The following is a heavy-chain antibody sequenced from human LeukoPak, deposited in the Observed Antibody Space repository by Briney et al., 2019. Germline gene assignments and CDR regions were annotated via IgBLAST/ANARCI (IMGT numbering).Heavy chain of an antibody. D-gene: IGHD6-13*01. CDR1: GFTFSSYA. V-gene: IGHV3-23*01. CDR3: AKAPRAAAGTYNGMDV. J-gene: IGHJ6*02. CDR2: VSGSGGST. Sequence: GGSLRLSCAASGFTFSSYAMSWVRQAPGKGLEWVSAVSGSGGSTYYADSVKGRFTISRDNSQDTLYLQMNGLRAGDTAVYYCAKAPRAAAGTYNGMDVWGQGTTVTVSS.